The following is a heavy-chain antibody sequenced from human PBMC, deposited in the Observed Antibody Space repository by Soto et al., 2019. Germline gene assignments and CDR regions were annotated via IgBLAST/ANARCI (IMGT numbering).Heavy chain of an antibody. J-gene: IGHJ3*02. D-gene: IGHD2-15*01. V-gene: IGHV1-69*08. CDR2: IIPILGIA. CDR3: ARENIVVVVAATPGDAFDI. CDR1: GGTFSSYT. Sequence: QVQLVQSGAEVKKPGSSVKVSCKASGGTFSSYTISWVRQAPGQGLEWMGRIIPILGIANYAQKFQGRVTITAHKSTSTAYMELSSLRSEDTAVYYCARENIVVVVAATPGDAFDIWGQGTMVTVSS.